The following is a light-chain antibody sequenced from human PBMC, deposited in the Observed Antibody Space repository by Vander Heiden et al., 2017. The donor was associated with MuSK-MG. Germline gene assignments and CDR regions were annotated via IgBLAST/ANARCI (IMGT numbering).Light chain of an antibody. Sequence: QSALNQPRSVSGAPGQSVTISCTRFCRDIAGYIYVSAYPPHPGTAPKLMIYDVSTRPSGFRDLFSCSRSGNTASLTISGLQAEDESDYYCCSHAGSFILVFGGWTKLTVL. J-gene: IGLJ2*01. V-gene: IGLV2-11*01. CDR3: CSHAGSFILV. CDR1: CRDIAGYIY. CDR2: DVS.